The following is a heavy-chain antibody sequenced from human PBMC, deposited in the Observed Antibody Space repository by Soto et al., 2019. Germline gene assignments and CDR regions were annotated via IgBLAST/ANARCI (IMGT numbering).Heavy chain of an antibody. CDR3: AAGSTLRVTLPVYV. Sequence: VKVSCKASGFTFTSSAVQWVRQARGQRLEWIGWIVVGSGNTNYAQKFQERVTITRDMSTSTAYMELSSLRSEDTAVYYCAAGSTLRVTLPVYVWGQGTTVTVSS. J-gene: IGHJ6*02. CDR1: GFTFTSSA. V-gene: IGHV1-58*01. D-gene: IGHD2-21*02. CDR2: IVVGSGNT.